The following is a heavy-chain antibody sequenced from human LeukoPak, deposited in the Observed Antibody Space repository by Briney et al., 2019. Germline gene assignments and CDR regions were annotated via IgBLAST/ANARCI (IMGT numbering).Heavy chain of an antibody. J-gene: IGHJ4*02. D-gene: IGHD1-20*01. CDR2: IRGSGGST. Sequence: GGSLRLSCAASGFTFSSYAMSWVRQAPGKGLEWVSAIRGSGGSTFYADSVKGRFTISRDNSKNTLYLQMNSLRAEDTAVYYCAKDPYRNNWNPSYFDCWGQGTLVTVSS. CDR1: GFTFSSYA. V-gene: IGHV3-23*01. CDR3: AKDPYRNNWNPSYFDC.